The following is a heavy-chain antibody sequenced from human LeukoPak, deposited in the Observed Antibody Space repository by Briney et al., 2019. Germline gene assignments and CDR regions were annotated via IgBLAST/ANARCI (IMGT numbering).Heavy chain of an antibody. V-gene: IGHV4-34*01. Sequence: SETLSLTCAVYGGSFSGYYWSWIRQPPGKGLEWIGEINHSGSTNYNPSLKSRVTISVDTSKNQFSLKLSSVTAADTAVYYCARDPSNDILTGHWFDPWGQGTLVTVSS. J-gene: IGHJ5*02. CDR3: ARDPSNDILTGHWFDP. CDR1: GGSFSGYY. CDR2: INHSGST. D-gene: IGHD3-9*01.